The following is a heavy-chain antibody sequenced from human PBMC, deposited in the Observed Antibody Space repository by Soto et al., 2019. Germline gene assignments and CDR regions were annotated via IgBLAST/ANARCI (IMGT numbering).Heavy chain of an antibody. J-gene: IGHJ4*02. Sequence: QVQLVQSGAEVKKPGSSVKVSCKASGGTFSSYAISGVRQAPGQGIEWMGGIIPIFGTANYAQKFQGRVTITADEPTSTAYMELSSLRSEDTAVYYCARVPYCGGDCYSLFDYWGQGTLVTVSS. CDR3: ARVPYCGGDCYSLFDY. CDR2: IIPIFGTA. CDR1: GGTFSSYA. D-gene: IGHD2-21*02. V-gene: IGHV1-69*01.